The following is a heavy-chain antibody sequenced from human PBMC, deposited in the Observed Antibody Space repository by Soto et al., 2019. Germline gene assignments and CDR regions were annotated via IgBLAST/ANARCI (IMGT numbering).Heavy chain of an antibody. J-gene: IGHJ4*02. CDR2: IYYSGST. Sequence: QVQLQESGPGLVKPSETLSLTCTVSGGSVSSGSYYWSWIRQPPGKGLEWIGYIYYSGSTNYNPSLKSRVTISIDPSKNQFSLKLSSVTAADTAVYYCASSITYYDSSGYRYYFDYWGQGTLVTVSS. D-gene: IGHD3-22*01. CDR1: GGSVSSGSYY. V-gene: IGHV4-61*01. CDR3: ASSITYYDSSGYRYYFDY.